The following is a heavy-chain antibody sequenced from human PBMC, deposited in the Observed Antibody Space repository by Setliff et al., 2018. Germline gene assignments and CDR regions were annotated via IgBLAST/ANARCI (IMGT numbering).Heavy chain of an antibody. J-gene: IGHJ6*02. CDR2: IYYSGST. D-gene: IGHD6-13*01. CDR1: GGSISSYY. Sequence: SETLSLTCTVSGGSISSYYWSWIRQPPGKGLEWIAYIYYSGSTNYNPPLKSRVTISVDTSKNQFSLKLSSVTAADTAVYYCAREWGSSSWSSPRYYYYGMDVWGQGTTVTVSS. V-gene: IGHV4-59*01. CDR3: AREWGSSSWSSPRYYYYGMDV.